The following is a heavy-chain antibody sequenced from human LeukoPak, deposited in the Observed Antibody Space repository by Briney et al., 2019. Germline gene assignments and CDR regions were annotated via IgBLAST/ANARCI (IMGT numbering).Heavy chain of an antibody. J-gene: IGHJ4*02. CDR2: IKGNGDTT. CDR1: GFTFHNYA. Sequence: GGSLRLSCAASGFTFHNYAMHWVRQAPGKGLEWVSLIKGNGDTTYNADSGKGRFTIFRDNSKNSLYLQINSLRTEDTALYYCAKDIGSGWSFDYWGQGTLVTVSS. D-gene: IGHD6-19*01. V-gene: IGHV3-43*02. CDR3: AKDIGSGWSFDY.